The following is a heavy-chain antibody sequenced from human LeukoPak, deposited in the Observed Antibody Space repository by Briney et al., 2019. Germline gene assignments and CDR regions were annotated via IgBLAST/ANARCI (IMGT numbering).Heavy chain of an antibody. D-gene: IGHD2-2*01. J-gene: IGHJ4*02. Sequence: ASVKVSCKASGYTFTSYGISRVRQAPGQGLEWMGWISAYNGNTNYAQKLQGRVTMTTDTSTSTAYMELRSLRSDDTAVYYCARDLADIVVVPTTDYWGQGTLVTVSS. CDR2: ISAYNGNT. V-gene: IGHV1-18*01. CDR3: ARDLADIVVVPTTDY. CDR1: GYTFTSYG.